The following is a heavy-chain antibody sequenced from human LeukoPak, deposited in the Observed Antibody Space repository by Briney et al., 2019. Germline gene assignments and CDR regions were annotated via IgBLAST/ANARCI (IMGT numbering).Heavy chain of an antibody. CDR3: AKDDNYIRFLS. Sequence: GGSLRLSCAASGFTFSSYWMHWVRQAPGKGLVWVSRIKSDGSSTSYADSVKGRFTISRDNAKNTLYLQMNSLRAEDTAVYYCAKDDNYIRFLSWGQGTLVTVSS. CDR2: IKSDGSST. V-gene: IGHV3-74*01. D-gene: IGHD3-16*01. J-gene: IGHJ5*02. CDR1: GFTFSSYW.